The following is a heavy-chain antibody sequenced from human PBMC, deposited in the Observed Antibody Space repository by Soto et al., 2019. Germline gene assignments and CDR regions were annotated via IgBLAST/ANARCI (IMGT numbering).Heavy chain of an antibody. CDR1: GGSISSSSYY. CDR3: ARVYVVVVPAAKGWFDP. D-gene: IGHD2-2*01. CDR2: IYYSGST. Sequence: SETLSLTCTVSGGSISSSSYYWGWIRQPPGKGLEWIGSIYYSGSTYYNPSLKSRVTISVDTSKNQFSLKLSSVTAADTAVYYCARVYVVVVPAAKGWFDPWGQGTLVTVSS. J-gene: IGHJ5*02. V-gene: IGHV4-39*07.